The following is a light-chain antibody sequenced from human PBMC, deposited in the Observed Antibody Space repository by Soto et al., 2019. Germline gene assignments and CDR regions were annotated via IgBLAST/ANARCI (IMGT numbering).Light chain of an antibody. J-gene: IGLJ2*01. Sequence: QSALTQPASVSGSPGQSITISCTGTSSDVGGYNYVSWYQQHPGRAPKLIIYEVSNRPSGISSRFSGSKSGNTASLTISGLQAEDEADYFCTSCTSTITLLLFGGGTKLTVL. CDR2: EVS. CDR3: TSCTSTITLLL. CDR1: SSDVGGYNY. V-gene: IGLV2-14*01.